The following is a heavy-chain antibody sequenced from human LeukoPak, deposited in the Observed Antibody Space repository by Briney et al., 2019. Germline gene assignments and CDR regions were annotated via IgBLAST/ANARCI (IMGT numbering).Heavy chain of an antibody. J-gene: IGHJ6*03. CDR2: IIPILGTA. CDR3: ARDSTRPSYHYYYYMDV. D-gene: IGHD1-1*01. CDR1: GGTFSSYA. Sequence: GASVKVSCKASGGTFSSYAISWVRQAPGQGLEWMGGIIPILGTANYAQKFQGRVTITADESTNTAYMELSSLRSEDKAVYYCARDSTRPSYHYYYYMDVWAKGTTVTVSS. V-gene: IGHV1-69*13.